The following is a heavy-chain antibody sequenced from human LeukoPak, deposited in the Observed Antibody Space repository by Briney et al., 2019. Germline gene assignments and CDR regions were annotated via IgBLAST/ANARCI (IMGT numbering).Heavy chain of an antibody. CDR3: ARQAYDSSVYYYPLDFDY. CDR2: INHSGST. V-gene: IGHV4-34*01. CDR1: GGSFSGYY. J-gene: IGHJ4*02. D-gene: IGHD3-22*01. Sequence: SETLSLTCAVYGGSFSGYYWSWIRQPPGKGLEWIGEINHSGSTNYNPSLKSRVTISVDTSKNQFSLKLSSVTAADTAVYYYARQAYDSSVYYYPLDFDYWGQGALVTVSS.